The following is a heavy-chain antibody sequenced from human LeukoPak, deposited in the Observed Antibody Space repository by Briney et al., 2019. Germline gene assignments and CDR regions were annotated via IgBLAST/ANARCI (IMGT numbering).Heavy chain of an antibody. J-gene: IGHJ3*02. CDR3: VREGTAAAFDI. CDR1: GFTFSSYW. D-gene: IGHD1-1*01. V-gene: IGHV3-74*01. Sequence: GGSLRLSCAASGFTFSSYWMHWVRQAPGKGLVWVSRVKSDGSNTRNADSVKGRFTISRDNAKNTLYLQMNSLRAEDTAVYYCVREGTAAAFDIWGQGTMVTVSS. CDR2: VKSDGSNT.